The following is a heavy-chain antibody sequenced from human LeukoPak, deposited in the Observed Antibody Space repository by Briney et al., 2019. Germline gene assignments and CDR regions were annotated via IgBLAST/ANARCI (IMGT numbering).Heavy chain of an antibody. Sequence: ASVKVSCKASGYTFTNYYIHWVRQAPGQGLEWMGWISAYNGNTKYPQKLQGRVTMTTDTSTSTAYMELRSLRSDDTAVYYCARGPTIDIVIVPAADDYYYMDVWGKGTTVTVSS. J-gene: IGHJ6*03. CDR2: ISAYNGNT. V-gene: IGHV1-18*04. CDR3: ARGPTIDIVIVPAADDYYYMDV. D-gene: IGHD2-2*01. CDR1: GYTFTNYY.